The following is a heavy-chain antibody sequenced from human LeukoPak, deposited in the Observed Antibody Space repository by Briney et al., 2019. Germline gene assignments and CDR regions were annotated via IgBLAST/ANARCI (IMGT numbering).Heavy chain of an antibody. CDR2: VYYRGST. CDR1: GDSISSHF. D-gene: IGHD1-26*01. CDR3: ARRCATTDYYNVLEP. V-gene: IGHV4-59*11. Sequence: SETLSLTCTVSGDSISSHFWTWIRQPPGKGLEFIGYVYYRGSTYYNTSLKSRVTISVDTSKNQFSLNLNSVTTADTAVYYCARRCATTDYYNVLEPWGQGTLVTVSS. J-gene: IGHJ5*02.